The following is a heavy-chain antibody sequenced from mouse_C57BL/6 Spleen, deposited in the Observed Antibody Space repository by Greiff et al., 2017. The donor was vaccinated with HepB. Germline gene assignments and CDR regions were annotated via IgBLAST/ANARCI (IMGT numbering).Heavy chain of an antibody. D-gene: IGHD1-1*01. CDR2: IKPNYGTT. CDR1: GYSFTDYN. CDR3: ARLHYYGSSYGYFDV. J-gene: IGHJ1*03. V-gene: IGHV1-39*01. Sequence: VQLQQSGPELVKPGASVKISCKASGYSFTDYNMNWVKQSNGKSLEWIGVIKPNYGTTSYNQKFKGKATLTVDQSSSTDYMQLNSLTSEDSAVYYFARLHYYGSSYGYFDVWGTGTTVTVSS.